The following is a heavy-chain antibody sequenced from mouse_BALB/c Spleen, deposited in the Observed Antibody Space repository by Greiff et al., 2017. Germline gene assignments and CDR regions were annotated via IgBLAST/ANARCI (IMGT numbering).Heavy chain of an antibody. J-gene: IGHJ2*01. V-gene: IGHV1-14*01. CDR2: INPYNDGT. D-gene: IGHD1-1*01. Sequence: VQLQQSGPELVKPGASVKMSCKASGYTFTSYVMHWVKQKPGQGLEWIGYINPYNDGTKYNEKFKGKATLTSDKSSSTAYMELSSLTSEDSAVYYCAREFFYYGRDYWGQGTTLTVSS. CDR3: AREFFYYGRDY. CDR1: GYTFTSYV.